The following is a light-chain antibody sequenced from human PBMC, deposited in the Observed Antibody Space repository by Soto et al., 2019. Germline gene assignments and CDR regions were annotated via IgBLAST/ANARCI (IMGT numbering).Light chain of an antibody. V-gene: IGKV3-20*01. CDR2: GAS. CDR3: QQYGSSGT. J-gene: IGKJ1*01. Sequence: EIVLTQSPGTLSFSPGERATLSCRASHNISSTYVAWYQQKPGQAPRLLIYGASTRATDVPDRFSGSGSGTDFTLTISRLEPEDFAVYYCQQYGSSGTFGQGTKVDI. CDR1: HNISSTY.